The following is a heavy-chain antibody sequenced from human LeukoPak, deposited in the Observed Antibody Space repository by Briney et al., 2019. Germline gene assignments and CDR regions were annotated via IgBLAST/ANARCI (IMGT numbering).Heavy chain of an antibody. V-gene: IGHV1-69*01. CDR1: GGTFSSYA. Sequence: WASVKVSCKASGGTFSSYAISWVRQAPGQGLEWMGGIIPIFGTANYAQKFQGRVTITADESTSTAYMELSSLRSEDTAVYYCASGPSQFGQFGMDVWGQGTTVTVSS. CDR3: ASGPSQFGQFGMDV. CDR2: IIPIFGTA. D-gene: IGHD3-10*01. J-gene: IGHJ6*02.